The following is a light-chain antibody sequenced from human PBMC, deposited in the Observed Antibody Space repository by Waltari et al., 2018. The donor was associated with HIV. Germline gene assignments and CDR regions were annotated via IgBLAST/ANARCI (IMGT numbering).Light chain of an antibody. J-gene: IGLJ3*02. CDR1: SSNIGAGYD. Sequence: QSVLTQPPSVSGAPGQRVTISCTGRSSNIGAGYDVHWYQQLPGTAPKLLIYGDTNRPSGVPDRFSGSQSGTSASLAITGVQAEDEADYSCQSYDSSLSAWVFGGGTKLTVL. CDR3: QSYDSSLSAWV. CDR2: GDT. V-gene: IGLV1-40*01.